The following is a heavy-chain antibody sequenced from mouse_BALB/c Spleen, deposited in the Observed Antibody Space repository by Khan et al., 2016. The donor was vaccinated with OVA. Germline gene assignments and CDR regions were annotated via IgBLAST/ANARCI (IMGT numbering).Heavy chain of an antibody. CDR2: INPHIGET. D-gene: IGHD1-1*01. V-gene: IGHV1-20*02. CDR3: TRIYRSDFDY. Sequence: MQLEESGPELVRPGASVQISCKASGYSFTGYFMNWVMQSHGKSLEWIGRINPHIGETFYNQRFKDKATLTVDESSNTAHMELRSLASEDSAVYYCTRIYRSDFDYWGQGTTLTVSS. CDR1: GYSFTGYF. J-gene: IGHJ2*01.